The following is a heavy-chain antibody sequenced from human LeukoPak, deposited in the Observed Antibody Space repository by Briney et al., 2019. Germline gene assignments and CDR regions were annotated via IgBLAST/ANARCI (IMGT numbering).Heavy chain of an antibody. CDR2: IIPILGIA. Sequence: SVKDSCKASGGTFSSYAISWVRQAPGQGLEWMGRIIPILGIANYAQKFQGRVTITADKSTSTAYMELSSLRSEDTAVYYCARDEWPDYGGNSGGHYWGQGTLVTVSS. V-gene: IGHV1-69*04. CDR3: ARDEWPDYGGNSGGHY. J-gene: IGHJ4*02. CDR1: GGTFSSYA. D-gene: IGHD4-23*01.